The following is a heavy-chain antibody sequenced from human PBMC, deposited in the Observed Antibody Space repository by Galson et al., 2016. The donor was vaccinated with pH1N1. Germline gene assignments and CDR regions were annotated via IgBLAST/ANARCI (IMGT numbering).Heavy chain of an antibody. CDR3: ARRSTELGLDY. CDR1: GYTFTTYW. Sequence: QSGAEVKKPGESLKISCQASGYTFTTYWIGWVRQMPGKGLEWMGIIYPGDSETKYSPSFEGQVTFSVGKSKNTAYLHWSSLKASDTAIYYCARRSTELGLDYWGQGVLVTVSS. CDR2: IYPGDSET. V-gene: IGHV5-51*03. D-gene: IGHD2/OR15-2a*01. J-gene: IGHJ4*02.